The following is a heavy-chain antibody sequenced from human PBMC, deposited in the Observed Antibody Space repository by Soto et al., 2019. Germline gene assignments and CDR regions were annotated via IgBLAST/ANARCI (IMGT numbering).Heavy chain of an antibody. D-gene: IGHD2-2*01. Sequence: SETLSLTCTVSGGSISSGDYYWSWIRQPPGKGLEWIGYIYYSGSTYYNPSLKSRVTISVDTSKNQFSLKLSSVTAADTAVYFCARVRTEYAGLDYWGQRTLVTVSS. CDR1: GGSISSGDYY. J-gene: IGHJ4*02. CDR2: IYYSGST. CDR3: ARVRTEYAGLDY. V-gene: IGHV4-30-4*01.